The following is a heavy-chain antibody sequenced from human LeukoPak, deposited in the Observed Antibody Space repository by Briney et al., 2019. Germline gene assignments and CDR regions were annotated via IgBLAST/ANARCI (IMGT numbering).Heavy chain of an antibody. V-gene: IGHV3-21*01. CDR3: ASRRPSYSSSWYPSFDY. CDR1: GFTFSSYS. D-gene: IGHD6-13*01. CDR2: ISSSSSYI. Sequence: GGSLRLSCAASGFTFSSYSMNWVRQAPGKGLEWVSSISSSSSYIYYADSAKGRFTISRDNAKNSLYLQMNSLRAEDTAVYYCASRRPSYSSSWYPSFDYWGQGTLVTVSS. J-gene: IGHJ4*02.